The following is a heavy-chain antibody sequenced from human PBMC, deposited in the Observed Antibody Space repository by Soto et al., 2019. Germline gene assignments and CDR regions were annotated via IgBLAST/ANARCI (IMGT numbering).Heavy chain of an antibody. CDR3: ATPTVPAYCSSPLGYRVYW. V-gene: IGHV3-23*01. D-gene: IGHD2-2*01. CDR1: GFTFSNYA. CDR2: ISSSGDST. Sequence: PVEYPRLSCAPSGFTFSNYAMSWVRQASGKGLECVSSISSSGDSTYYADSVKGRFTISRDNSRNTLYLQMNSLRPEDTAVYYCATPTVPAYCSSPLGYRVYW. J-gene: IGHJ2*01.